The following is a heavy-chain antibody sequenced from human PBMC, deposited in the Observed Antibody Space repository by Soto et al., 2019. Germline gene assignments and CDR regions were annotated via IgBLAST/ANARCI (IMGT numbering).Heavy chain of an antibody. D-gene: IGHD6-13*01. J-gene: IGHJ4*02. V-gene: IGHV3-21*01. CDR3: ARTLGVQQPSNFFDY. CDR2: ISSSSSYI. Sequence: GGSLRLSCAASGFTFSSYSMNWVRQAPGKGLEWASSISSSSSYIYYADSVKGRFTISRDNAKNSLYLQMNSLRAEDTAVYYCARTLGVQQPSNFFDYWGQGTLVTVSS. CDR1: GFTFSSYS.